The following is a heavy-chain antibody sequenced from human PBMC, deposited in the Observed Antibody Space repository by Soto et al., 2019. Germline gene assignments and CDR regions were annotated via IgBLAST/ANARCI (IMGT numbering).Heavy chain of an antibody. V-gene: IGHV3-23*01. J-gene: IGHJ3*02. CDR1: GFSFNDYA. D-gene: IGHD3-22*01. CDR2: INDDGDST. Sequence: EVQLLESGGGVVQPGGSLRLSCAASGFSFNDYAMTWVRQAPGKGLEWVSAINDDGDSTYYADYVKGRFTISRDNSKNTVFLEMNSLRAEDTAAYHCAKVVVMRAVNDALDIWGQGTMVTVSS. CDR3: AKVVVMRAVNDALDI.